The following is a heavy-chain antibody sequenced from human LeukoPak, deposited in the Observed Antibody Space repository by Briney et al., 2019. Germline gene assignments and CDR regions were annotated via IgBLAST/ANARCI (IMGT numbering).Heavy chain of an antibody. V-gene: IGHV4-30-2*01. J-gene: IGHJ5*02. CDR1: GGSISSGGYS. CDR2: IYHSGST. D-gene: IGHD3-10*01. CDR3: AREAGSGSHWVRFDP. Sequence: SQTLSLTCAVSGGSISSGGYSWSWIRQPPGKGLEWIGYIYHSGSTYYNPSLKSRVTISVDRSKNQFSLKLSSVTAADTAVYYCAREAGSGSHWVRFDPWGQGTLVTVSS.